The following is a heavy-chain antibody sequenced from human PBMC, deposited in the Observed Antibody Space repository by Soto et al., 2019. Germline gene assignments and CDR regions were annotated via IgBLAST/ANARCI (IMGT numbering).Heavy chain of an antibody. J-gene: IGHJ6*02. V-gene: IGHV2-26*01. CDR2: IFSDNER. D-gene: IGHD4-17*01. Sequence: GPTLVNPTETLTLTCTVSGFSLSTGIMGVSWIRQPPGKALEWLAHIFSDNERSYSTSMQGRLTISKDPSGSQVVLSMTNLDPVDTGTYYCVRMNADSYQFYYAMDVWGQGTTVTVSS. CDR1: GFSLSTGIMG. CDR3: VRMNADSYQFYYAMDV.